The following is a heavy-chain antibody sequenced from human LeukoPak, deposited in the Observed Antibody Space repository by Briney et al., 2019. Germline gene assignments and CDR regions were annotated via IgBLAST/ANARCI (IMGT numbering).Heavy chain of an antibody. CDR3: ARKVVWELGSCDC. J-gene: IGHJ4*02. V-gene: IGHV3-7*01. Sequence: DSVKGRFTISRDNAKNSLYLQMNSLRAGDTAVYYCARKVVWELGSCDCWGQGALVTVSS. D-gene: IGHD1-26*01.